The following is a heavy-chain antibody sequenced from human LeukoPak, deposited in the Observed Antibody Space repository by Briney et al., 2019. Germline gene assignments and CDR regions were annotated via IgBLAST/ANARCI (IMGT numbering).Heavy chain of an antibody. Sequence: PSETLSLTCTVSGGSIRSYYWSWIRQPPGKGLEWIGYIYYSGSTNYNPSLKSRVTISVDTSKNQFSLKLSSVTAADTAVYYCARGGSSGGSCYPTCAPDYWGQGTLVTVSS. CDR2: IYYSGST. CDR1: GGSIRSYY. D-gene: IGHD2-15*01. V-gene: IGHV4-59*01. J-gene: IGHJ4*02. CDR3: ARGGSSGGSCYPTCAPDY.